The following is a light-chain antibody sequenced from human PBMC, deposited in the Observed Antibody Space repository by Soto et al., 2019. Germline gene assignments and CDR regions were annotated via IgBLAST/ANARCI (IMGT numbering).Light chain of an antibody. CDR1: SGHSSYT. V-gene: IGLV4-69*01. Sequence: QLVLTQSPSASASLGASVKLTCTLISGHSSYTIAWHQQQPEKGPRYLMKLNSDGSHSKGDGIPDRFSGSSSGAERYLTISSLQSEDEADYYCQTWGTGLRVFGGGTKVTVL. CDR2: LNSDGSH. J-gene: IGLJ3*02. CDR3: QTWGTGLRV.